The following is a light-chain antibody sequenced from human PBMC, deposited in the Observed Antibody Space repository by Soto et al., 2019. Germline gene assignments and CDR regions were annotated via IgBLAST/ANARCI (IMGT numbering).Light chain of an antibody. CDR1: NIGSKS. J-gene: IGLJ2*01. CDR2: YDS. V-gene: IGLV3-21*04. Sequence: SYELTQPPSVSVAPGKTARITCGGNNIGSKSVHWYQQKPGQAPVLVIYYDSDRPSGIHERFSGSNSGNTAPLTISRVEAGDEGDYYCQVWDSSSDHVVFGGGTQVTVL. CDR3: QVWDSSSDHVV.